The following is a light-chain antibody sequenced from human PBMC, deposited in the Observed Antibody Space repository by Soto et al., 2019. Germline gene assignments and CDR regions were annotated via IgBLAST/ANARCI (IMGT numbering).Light chain of an antibody. CDR2: GAS. Sequence: EIVMTQSPATLSVSPGERATLSCRASQSVRSNLAWYQHKPGQAPRLLIYGASTRATGIPATFSGSGSGTQFTLTISRLEPEDFAVYYCQQYTDWPLTFGQGTKVDI. CDR1: QSVRSN. J-gene: IGKJ1*01. CDR3: QQYTDWPLT. V-gene: IGKV3D-15*01.